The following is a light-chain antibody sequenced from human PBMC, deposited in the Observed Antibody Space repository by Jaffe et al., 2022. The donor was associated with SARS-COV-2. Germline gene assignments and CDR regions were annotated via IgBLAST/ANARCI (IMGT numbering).Light chain of an antibody. Sequence: QSVLTQPPSASGTPGQRVTISCSGSSSNIGSYSVSWYQQLPGTAPKVLIYTNNQRPSGVPDRFSGSKSGTSASLAISGLQSEDEADYYCSAWDDSLHGYVFGAGTKVTVL. V-gene: IGLV1-44*01. CDR3: SAWDDSLHGYV. J-gene: IGLJ1*01. CDR2: TNN. CDR1: SSNIGSYS.